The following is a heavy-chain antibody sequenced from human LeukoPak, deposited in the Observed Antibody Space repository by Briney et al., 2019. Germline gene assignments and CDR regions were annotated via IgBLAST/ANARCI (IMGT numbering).Heavy chain of an antibody. J-gene: IGHJ4*02. CDR1: GFTFSGSA. CDR3: SRESWELLDY. CDR2: IRSKANSYAT. D-gene: IGHD1-26*01. V-gene: IGHV3-73*01. Sequence: PGGSLRLSCAASGFTFSGSAMHWVRQASGKGLEWVGRIRSKANSYATSYAASVKGRFTISRDDSKNTAYLQMNSLKIEDTAVYYCSRESWELLDYWGQGTLVTVSS.